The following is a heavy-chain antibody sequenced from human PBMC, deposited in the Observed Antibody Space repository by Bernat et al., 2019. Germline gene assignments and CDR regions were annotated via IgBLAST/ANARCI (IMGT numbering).Heavy chain of an antibody. Sequence: QVQLQESGPGLVKPSQTLSLTCTVSGGSISSGDYYWSWIRQPPGKGLEWIGYIYYSGSTYYNPSLKSRVTISVDTSKNQFSLKLSSVTAADTAVYYCARVSSGYCSGGSCYPSLSRLYYYYGMDVWGQGTTVTVSS. CDR3: ARVSSGYCSGGSCYPSLSRLYYYYGMDV. J-gene: IGHJ6*02. D-gene: IGHD2-15*01. V-gene: IGHV4-30-4*01. CDR1: GGSISSGDYY. CDR2: IYYSGST.